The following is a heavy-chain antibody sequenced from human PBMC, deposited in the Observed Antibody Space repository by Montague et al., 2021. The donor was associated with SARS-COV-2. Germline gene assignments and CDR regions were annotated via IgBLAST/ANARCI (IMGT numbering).Heavy chain of an antibody. CDR2: IYYTGST. V-gene: IGHV4-39*01. J-gene: IGHJ3*01. Sequence: SETLSLTCTVSGGSISNSIYYWGWIRQPPGKGLEWIGSIYYTGSTYYXXXLRSRVTISMNTSDNQIFLKLTSVTAADTAVYYCARPGRGYSYGLDAFEVWGQGTMVTVSS. CDR3: ARPGRGYSYGLDAFEV. CDR1: GGSISNSIYY. D-gene: IGHD5-18*01.